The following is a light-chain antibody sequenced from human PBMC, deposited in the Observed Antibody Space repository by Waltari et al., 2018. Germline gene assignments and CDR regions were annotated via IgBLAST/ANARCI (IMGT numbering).Light chain of an antibody. CDR2: SAS. CDR1: QSISNF. CDR3: QQSSTTPST. J-gene: IGKJ2*01. Sequence: DIQMTQSPSSLSASVGDRVTITCRASQSISNFLNWDQQKPGEAPKLLIYSASTLPSGVPSRFSGAGSGTDFSLTIISLQPEDVASYYCQQSSTTPSTFGQGTKLEIK. V-gene: IGKV1-39*01.